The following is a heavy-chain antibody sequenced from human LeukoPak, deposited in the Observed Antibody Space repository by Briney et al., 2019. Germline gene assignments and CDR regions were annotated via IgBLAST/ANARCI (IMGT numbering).Heavy chain of an antibody. CDR3: ARYPFRGVIS. J-gene: IGHJ4*02. D-gene: IGHD3-10*01. CDR1: GGSISSSNW. V-gene: IGHV4-4*02. Sequence: SETLSLTCAVSGGSISSSNWWNWVRQPPGKGLEWIGQIYHSGSTNYNPSLKTRVTISVDTSKNQFSLKLSSVTAAGTAVYYCARYPFRGVISWGQGTLVTVSS. CDR2: IYHSGST.